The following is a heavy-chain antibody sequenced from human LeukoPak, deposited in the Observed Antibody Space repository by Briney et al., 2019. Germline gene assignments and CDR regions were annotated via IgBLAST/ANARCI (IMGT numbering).Heavy chain of an antibody. J-gene: IGHJ4*02. Sequence: GGSLRLSCAASGFTFSSYDMNWFRQAPGKGLEWVSSISYRTSHIYYADSVKGRFTISRDNAKNSLYLQMDSLRAEDTAVYFCGRAFPPLRTAAAGDYWGQGTLVTVSS. CDR2: ISYRTSHI. V-gene: IGHV3-21*01. CDR1: GFTFSSYD. CDR3: GRAFPPLRTAAAGDY. D-gene: IGHD6-13*01.